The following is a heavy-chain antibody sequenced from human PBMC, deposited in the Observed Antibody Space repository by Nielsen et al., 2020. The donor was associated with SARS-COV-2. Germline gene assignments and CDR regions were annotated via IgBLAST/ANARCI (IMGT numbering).Heavy chain of an antibody. CDR3: ARDLGSWYTDYGMDV. J-gene: IGHJ6*02. Sequence: ASVKVSCKASGYTFTDYYMHWVRQAPGQGLEWMGWINPNSGGTIYAQKFHGRVTMTRDTSIRTAYMELSRLRSDDTAVYYCARDLGSWYTDYGMDVWGQGTTVTVSS. CDR2: INPNSGGT. CDR1: GYTFTDYY. V-gene: IGHV1-2*02. D-gene: IGHD2-2*02.